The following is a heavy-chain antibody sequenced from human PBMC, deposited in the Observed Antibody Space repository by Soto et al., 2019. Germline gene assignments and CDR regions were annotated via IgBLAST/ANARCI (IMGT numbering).Heavy chain of an antibody. CDR1: GGSISSGDYY. V-gene: IGHV4-30-4*01. J-gene: IGHJ4*02. CDR2: IYYSGST. CDR3: ARATWLTGTFNY. Sequence: SETLSLTCTVSGGSISSGDYYWSWILQPPGKGLEWIGYIYYSGSTYYNPSLKSRVTISVDTSKNQFSLKLSSVTAADTAVYYCARATWLTGTFNYWVQGTLVTV. D-gene: IGHD3-22*01.